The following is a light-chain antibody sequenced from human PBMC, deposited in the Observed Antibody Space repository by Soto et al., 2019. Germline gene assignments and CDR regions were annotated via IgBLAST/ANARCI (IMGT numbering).Light chain of an antibody. CDR3: QQSYSAPRT. Sequence: DIPMTQSPSSLSASVGDRVTITCRASQSISSYLNWYQQKPGKAPKLLIYAASRLQSGVPSRFGGSGSRTDFTLTISSLQPEDFATYYCQQSYSAPRTFGQGTKVEIK. CDR1: QSISSY. V-gene: IGKV1-39*01. CDR2: AAS. J-gene: IGKJ1*01.